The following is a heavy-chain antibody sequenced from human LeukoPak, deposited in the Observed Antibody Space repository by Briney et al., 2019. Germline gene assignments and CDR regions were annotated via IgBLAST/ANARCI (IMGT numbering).Heavy chain of an antibody. CDR3: AKGPGVRGRFNWFDP. Sequence: GGSLRLSCVVSGFSFSSYEMNWVRQAPGMGLEWVSYITGNSDTRYYADSVKGRFTISRDNAKNSLYLQMDSLRPEDTAVYYCAKGPGVRGRFNWFDPWGQGTLVTVSS. D-gene: IGHD6-19*01. CDR2: ITGNSDTR. CDR1: GFSFSSYE. J-gene: IGHJ5*02. V-gene: IGHV3-48*03.